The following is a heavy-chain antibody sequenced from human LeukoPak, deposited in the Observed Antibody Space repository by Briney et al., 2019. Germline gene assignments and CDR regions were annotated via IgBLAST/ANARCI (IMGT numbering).Heavy chain of an antibody. CDR1: GFTFSSYS. CDR3: ARDSSITMVRASWLKHFDY. D-gene: IGHD3-10*01. CDR2: ISSSSSYI. J-gene: IGHJ4*02. Sequence: GGSLRLSCAASGFTFSSYSMNWVRQAPGKGLEWVSSISSSSSYIYYADSVKGRFTISRDNAKNSLYLQMNSLRAEDTAVYYCARDSSITMVRASWLKHFDYWGQGTLVTVSS. V-gene: IGHV3-21*01.